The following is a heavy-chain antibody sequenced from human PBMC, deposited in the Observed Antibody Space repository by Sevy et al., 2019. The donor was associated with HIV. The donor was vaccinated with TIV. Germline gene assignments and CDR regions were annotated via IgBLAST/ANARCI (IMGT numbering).Heavy chain of an antibody. V-gene: IGHV3-48*03. J-gene: IGHJ4*02. CDR3: ARDLPPSATTVAHFDY. CDR1: GFPFSSYE. Sequence: GGSLRLSCAASGFPFSSYEMNWVRQAPGRGLEWISYFSNTGNTISYSDSVRGRFTVSRDNAKNSLFLHMNSLRAEDTATYYCARDLPPSATTVAHFDYWGRGTLVTVSS. CDR2: FSNTGNTI. D-gene: IGHD4-17*01.